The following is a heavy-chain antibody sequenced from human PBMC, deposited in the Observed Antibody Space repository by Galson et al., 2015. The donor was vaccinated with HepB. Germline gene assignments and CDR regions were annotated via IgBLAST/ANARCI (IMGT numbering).Heavy chain of an antibody. V-gene: IGHV3-30*18. CDR2: ISYDRSNK. CDR3: AKDYYGSGGPHAFDI. CDR1: GFTFSSYG. D-gene: IGHD3-10*01. Sequence: SLRLSCAASGFTFSSYGMHWVRQAPGKGLEWVAVISYDRSNKYYADSVKGRFTISRDNSKNTLYLQMNSLRAEDTAVYYCAKDYYGSGGPHAFDIWGQGTMVTVSS. J-gene: IGHJ3*02.